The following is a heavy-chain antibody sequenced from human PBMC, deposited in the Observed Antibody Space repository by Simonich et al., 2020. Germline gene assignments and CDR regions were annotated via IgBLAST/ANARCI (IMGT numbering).Heavy chain of an antibody. CDR3: ARGGLGHWYFDL. V-gene: IGHV1-2*02. CDR1: GYTFTGYY. CDR2: INPNRGGT. Sequence: QVQLVQSGAEVKKPGASVKVSCKASGYTFTGYYIHWVRHAPGQGLEWMGWINPNRGGTNYAQKFQGRVTMTRDTSISTAYMELSRLRSDDTAVYYCARGGLGHWYFDLWGRGTLVTVSS. D-gene: IGHD6-25*01. J-gene: IGHJ2*01.